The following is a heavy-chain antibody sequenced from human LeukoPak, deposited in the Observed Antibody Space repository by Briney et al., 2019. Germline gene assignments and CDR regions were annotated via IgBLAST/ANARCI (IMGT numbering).Heavy chain of an antibody. D-gene: IGHD6-13*01. CDR2: IDPSDSYT. V-gene: IGHV5-10-1*01. CDR3: ARATLIAAAGQYNWFDP. J-gene: IGHJ5*02. CDR1: GYSFTSYW. Sequence: GESLKISCKGSGYSFTSYWISWVRQMPGKGLEWMGRIDPSDSYTNYSPSFQGHVTISVDKSISTAYLQWSSLKASDTAMYYCARATLIAAAGQYNWFDPWGQGTLVTVSS.